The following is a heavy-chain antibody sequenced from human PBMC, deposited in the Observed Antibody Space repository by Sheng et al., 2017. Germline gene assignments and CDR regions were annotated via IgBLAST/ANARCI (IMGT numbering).Heavy chain of an antibody. CDR3: ARLGLGDGYNFRYFDY. CDR2: IYPGDFDT. V-gene: IGHV5-51*03. D-gene: IGHD5-12*01. CDR1: GYSFTTYW. Sequence: EVQLVQSGAEVRKPGESLKISCKGSGYSFTTYWIAWARQMPGKGLELMGLIYPGDFDTRYRPSFQGQVTISADKSISTAYLQWSSLKASDTAIYYCARLGLGDGYNFRYFDYWGLGTLVTV. J-gene: IGHJ4*02.